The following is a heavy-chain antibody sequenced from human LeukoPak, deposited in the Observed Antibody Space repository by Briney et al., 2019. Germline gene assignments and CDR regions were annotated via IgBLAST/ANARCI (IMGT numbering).Heavy chain of an antibody. CDR1: GFTFSDYY. V-gene: IGHV3-11*04. CDR3: ARDMGSIFGVVTDAFDI. J-gene: IGHJ3*02. CDR2: ISSSGSTI. D-gene: IGHD3-3*01. Sequence: PGGFLRLSCAASGFTFSDYYMSWIRQAPGKGLEWVSYISSSGSTIYYADSVKGRFTISRDNAKNSLYLQMNSLRAEDTAVYYCARDMGSIFGVVTDAFDIWGQGTMVTVSS.